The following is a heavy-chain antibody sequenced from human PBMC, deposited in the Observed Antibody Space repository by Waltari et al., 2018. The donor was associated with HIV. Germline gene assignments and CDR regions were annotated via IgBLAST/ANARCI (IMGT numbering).Heavy chain of an antibody. D-gene: IGHD3-22*01. J-gene: IGHJ4*02. CDR1: GFTFSDYW. CDR2: IRQDANKI. CDR3: ARSSSGHFDH. Sequence: DVYLVESGGGLVQPGGSLRLSCAVSGFTFSDYWMTWVRQAPGKGLAWVANIRQDANKIYYGESVKGRFIGSRDNTKKLMFLHMSKWRGEETATYYCARSSSGHFDHWGQGTLVTVSS. V-gene: IGHV3-7*01.